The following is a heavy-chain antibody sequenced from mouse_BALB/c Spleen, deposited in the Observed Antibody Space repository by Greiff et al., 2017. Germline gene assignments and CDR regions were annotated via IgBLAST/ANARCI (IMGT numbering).Heavy chain of an antibody. CDR1: GFTFSSFG. J-gene: IGHJ1*01. CDR2: ISSGSSTI. D-gene: IGHD1-1*01. CDR3: ARGENYYGSSSYWYFDV. Sequence: EVKLVESGGGLVQPGGSRKLSCAASGFTFSSFGMHWVRQAPEKGLEWVAYISSGSSTIYYADTVKGRFTISRDNPKNTLFLQMTSLRSEDTAMYYCARGENYYGSSSYWYFDVWGAGTTVTVSS. V-gene: IGHV5-17*02.